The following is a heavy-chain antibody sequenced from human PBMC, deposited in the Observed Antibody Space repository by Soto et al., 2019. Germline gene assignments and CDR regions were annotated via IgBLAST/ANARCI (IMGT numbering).Heavy chain of an antibody. J-gene: IGHJ4*02. D-gene: IGHD1-26*01. CDR1: GFSLSKARMG. CDR3: ARALREGLPIYYFDS. Sequence: QVTLKESGPVLVKPTETLTLTCTVSGFSLSKARMGVSWIRQPPGKALEWLAHIFWNDERSYNTSLKSRLTISRATSKGQVVLTMTNVDPVDTGTYFCARALREGLPIYYFDSWGQGTLVTVSS. V-gene: IGHV2-26*01. CDR2: IFWNDER.